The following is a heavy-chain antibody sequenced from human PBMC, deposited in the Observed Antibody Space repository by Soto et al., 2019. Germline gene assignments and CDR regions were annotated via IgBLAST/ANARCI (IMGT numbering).Heavy chain of an antibody. Sequence: GGSLRLSCAASGFTFSSYSMNWVRQAPGKGLEWVSSISSSSSYIYYADSVKGRFTISRDNAKNSLCLQMNSLRAEDTAVYYCARVPLSSRWSFDYWGQGTLVTVSS. CDR3: ARVPLSSRWSFDY. J-gene: IGHJ4*02. D-gene: IGHD6-13*01. V-gene: IGHV3-21*01. CDR2: ISSSSSYI. CDR1: GFTFSSYS.